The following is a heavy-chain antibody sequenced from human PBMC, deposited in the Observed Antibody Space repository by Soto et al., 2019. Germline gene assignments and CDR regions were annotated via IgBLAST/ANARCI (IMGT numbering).Heavy chain of an antibody. Sequence: QLQLHESGTGLVKPTQTLSLTCAVSGGSISSGGYSWSWFRQPPGKGLEWIGYNNHSGSTSYNPSLKSRVTISVDRSTHQFSLKLSSVTAADTAVYYCARGPDYWGQGTMVTVSS. V-gene: IGHV4-30-2*01. CDR1: GGSISSGGYS. CDR2: NNHSGST. CDR3: ARGPDY. J-gene: IGHJ4*02.